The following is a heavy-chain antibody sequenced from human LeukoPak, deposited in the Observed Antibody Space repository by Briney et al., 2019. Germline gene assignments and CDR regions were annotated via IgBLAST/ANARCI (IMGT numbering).Heavy chain of an antibody. V-gene: IGHV3-74*01. Sequence: PGGSLRLSCAASGVTLSSYWMYWVRQAPGKGLVWVSLVSLDGSTTTYADSVKGRFTISRENAKNTLFLQMNSLKAEDTAVYYCARDRRIRDVAHTGRGDGLDLWGQGTMVTVAS. CDR1: GVTLSSYW. CDR2: VSLDGSTT. D-gene: IGHD5-12*01. J-gene: IGHJ3*01. CDR3: ARDRRIRDVAHTGRGDGLDL.